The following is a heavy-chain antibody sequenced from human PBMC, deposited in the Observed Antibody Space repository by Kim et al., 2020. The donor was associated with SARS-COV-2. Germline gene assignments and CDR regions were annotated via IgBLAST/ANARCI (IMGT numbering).Heavy chain of an antibody. CDR3: ARQSIAVAGTHYYYGMDV. D-gene: IGHD6-19*01. CDR2: IYPGDSDT. J-gene: IGHJ6*02. CDR1: GYSFTSYW. Sequence: GESLKISCKGSGYSFTSYWIGWVRQMPGKGLEWMGIIYPGDSDTRYSPSFQGQVTISADKSISTAYLQWSSLKASDTAMYYCARQSIAVAGTHYYYGMDVWGQGTTVTVSS. V-gene: IGHV5-51*01.